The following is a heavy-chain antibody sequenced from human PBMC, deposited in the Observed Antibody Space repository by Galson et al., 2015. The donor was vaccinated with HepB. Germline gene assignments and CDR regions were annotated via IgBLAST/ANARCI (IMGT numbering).Heavy chain of an antibody. J-gene: IGHJ4*02. CDR3: TRYCSGGSCAPTD. V-gene: IGHV3-73*01. D-gene: IGHD2-15*01. CDR2: IRSKANSYAT. CDR1: GFTFSGSA. Sequence: SLRLSCAASGFTFSGSAMHWVRQASGKGLEWVGRIRSKANSYATAYAASVKGRFTISRDDSKNTAYLQMNSLKTEDTAVYYCTRYCSGGSCAPTDWGQGTLVTVSS.